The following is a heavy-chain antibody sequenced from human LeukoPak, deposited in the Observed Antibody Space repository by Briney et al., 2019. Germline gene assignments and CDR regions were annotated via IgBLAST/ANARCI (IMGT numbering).Heavy chain of an antibody. CDR3: ARHYLGPRSGDSSGYYPPNGFDI. CDR2: INCNSGGT. Sequence: ASVKVSCKTSGYTFTAYYIHWVRQAPGQGLEWMGWINCNSGGTNYAQKFQGRVTLTRDTSISTAYMELSSLRSEDTAVYYCARHYLGPRSGDSSGYYPPNGFDIWGQGTMVTVSS. J-gene: IGHJ3*02. D-gene: IGHD3-22*01. V-gene: IGHV1-2*02. CDR1: GYTFTAYY.